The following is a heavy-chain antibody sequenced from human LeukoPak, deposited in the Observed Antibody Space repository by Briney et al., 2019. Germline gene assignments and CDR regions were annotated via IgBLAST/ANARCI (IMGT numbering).Heavy chain of an antibody. Sequence: ASVKISCKASGYTFTSYYMHWVRQAPGQGLEWMGIINPSGGSTSFAQKFQGRITMTRDTSTSTVYMELSSLRSEDTAVYYCASGFLASTDIDYWAREPWSPSPQ. J-gene: IGHJ4*02. CDR1: GYTFTSYY. V-gene: IGHV1-46*01. CDR2: INPSGGST. D-gene: IGHD2/OR15-2a*01. CDR3: ASGFLASTDIDY.